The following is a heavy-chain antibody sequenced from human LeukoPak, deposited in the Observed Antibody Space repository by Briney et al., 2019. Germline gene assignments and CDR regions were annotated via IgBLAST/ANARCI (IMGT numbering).Heavy chain of an antibody. CDR3: ASPGGRYYGSGSYRY. CDR2: INHSGST. D-gene: IGHD3-10*01. V-gene: IGHV4-34*01. Sequence: SETLSLTCAVYGGSFSGYYWSWIRQPPGRGLEWIGEINHSGSTNYNPSLKSRVTISVDTSKNQFSLKLSSVTAADTAVYYCASPGGRYYGSGSYRYWGQGTPVTVSS. J-gene: IGHJ4*02. CDR1: GGSFSGYY.